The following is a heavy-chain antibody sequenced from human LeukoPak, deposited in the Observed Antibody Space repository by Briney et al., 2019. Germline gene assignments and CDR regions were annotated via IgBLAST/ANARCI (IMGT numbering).Heavy chain of an antibody. CDR2: IYSGGST. CDR1: GFTVSSNY. Sequence: GGSQRLSCAASGFTVSSNYMSWVRQAPGKGLEWVSVIYSGGSTYYADSVKGRFTISRDNSKNTLYLQMNSLRAEDTAVYYCAKEHSSGWSRNAFDIWGQGTMVTVSS. D-gene: IGHD6-19*01. J-gene: IGHJ3*02. V-gene: IGHV3-53*01. CDR3: AKEHSSGWSRNAFDI.